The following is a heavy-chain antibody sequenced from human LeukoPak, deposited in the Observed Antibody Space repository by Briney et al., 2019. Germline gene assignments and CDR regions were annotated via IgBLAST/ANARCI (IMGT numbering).Heavy chain of an antibody. CDR3: ARVSPYDILTGYYYYYGMDV. Sequence: ASVKLSCKASGYTFTSYDINWVRQATGQGVEWMGWMNPNSGDTGYAQKFQGRVTMTRNTSISTAYMELSSLRSEDTAVYYCARVSPYDILTGYYYYYGMDVWGQGTTVTVSS. J-gene: IGHJ6*02. CDR2: MNPNSGDT. D-gene: IGHD3-9*01. V-gene: IGHV1-8*01. CDR1: GYTFTSYD.